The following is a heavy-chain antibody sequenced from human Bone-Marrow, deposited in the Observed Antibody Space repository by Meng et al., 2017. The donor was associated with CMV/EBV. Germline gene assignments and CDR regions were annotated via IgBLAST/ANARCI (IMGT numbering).Heavy chain of an antibody. V-gene: IGHV3-21*01. CDR2: ISSSSSYI. Sequence: GESLKIYCAASGFTFSSYWMSWVRQAPGKGLEWVSSISSSSSYIYYADSVKGRFTISRDNAKNSLYLQMNSLRAEDTAVYYCARGRGYGSGSYLVYFDYWGQGTLVTVSS. J-gene: IGHJ4*02. CDR3: ARGRGYGSGSYLVYFDY. D-gene: IGHD3-10*01. CDR1: GFTFSSYW.